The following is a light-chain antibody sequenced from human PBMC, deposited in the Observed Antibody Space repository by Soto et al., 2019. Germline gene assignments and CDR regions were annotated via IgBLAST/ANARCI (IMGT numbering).Light chain of an antibody. V-gene: IGKV1-5*03. CDR2: KAS. CDR1: QTIDSW. J-gene: IGKJ1*01. Sequence: DVQMTQSPSTLSASVGDRVTITCRASQTIDSWLAWYQQRPGKPPNLLIYKASTLASGVPSRFSGSGSGTEFTLTINSLQPDDFATYYCQQYHIYSGTCGQGTK. CDR3: QQYHIYSGT.